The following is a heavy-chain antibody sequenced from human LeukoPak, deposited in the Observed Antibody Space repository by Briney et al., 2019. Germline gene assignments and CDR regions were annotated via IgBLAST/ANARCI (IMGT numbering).Heavy chain of an antibody. D-gene: IGHD2-21*01. CDR1: GFTFSDYH. Sequence: PGGSLRLSCAASGFTFSDYHMSWIRQAPGKGLVWVSYITNSGSTMYYSDSVKGRFTISRDNAKNSLYLQMNSLRAEDTAVYYCARGGLFWFDPWGQGTLVTVST. CDR3: ARGGLFWFDP. CDR2: ITNSGSTM. V-gene: IGHV3-11*01. J-gene: IGHJ5*02.